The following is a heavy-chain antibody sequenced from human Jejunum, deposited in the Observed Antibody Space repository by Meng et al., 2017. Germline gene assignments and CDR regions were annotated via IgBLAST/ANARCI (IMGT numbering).Heavy chain of an antibody. CDR2: INLDDSDT. V-gene: IGHV5-51*01. CDR3: ARANLPSHCSSSSCSRGDYFDY. Sequence: GESLKISCKGSGYRFSNYWIGWVRQMPGKGLEWMGFINLDDSDTRYSPSSQGQVTFSADRSISTAYLQWNTLQPSDTAMYYCARANLPSHCSSSSCSRGDYFDYWGQGTLVTVSS. CDR1: GYRFSNYW. D-gene: IGHD6-13*01. J-gene: IGHJ4*02.